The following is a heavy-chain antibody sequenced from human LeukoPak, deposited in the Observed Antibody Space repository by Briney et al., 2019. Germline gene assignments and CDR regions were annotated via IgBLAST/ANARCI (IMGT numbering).Heavy chain of an antibody. CDR2: MNPNSGNK. V-gene: IGHV1-8*01. Sequence: GAPVRLSCKASGYTFTSYDINWVPQSTRQRREGRGWMNPNSGNKGYAQKFQGRVTMTRNTSISTAYMELSSLRSEDTAVYYCARSRFPSSGGRSGRFDPWGQGTLVTVSS. D-gene: IGHD2-15*01. J-gene: IGHJ5*02. CDR3: ARSRFPSSGGRSGRFDP. CDR1: GYTFTSYD.